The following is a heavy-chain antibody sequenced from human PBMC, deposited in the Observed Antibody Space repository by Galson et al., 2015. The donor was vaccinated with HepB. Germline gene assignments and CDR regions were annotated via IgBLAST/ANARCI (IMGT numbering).Heavy chain of an antibody. Sequence: SETLSLTCNVSGDSVSRRSSYWTWIRQPPGKGLEWIGYVFYRGSTNYSPALESRVTISLDTSKNQFSLKLKAVTAADTALYYCVRCSHFWSGYYDEWGQGTLVTVSS. CDR1: GDSVSRRSSY. CDR2: VFYRGST. J-gene: IGHJ4*02. CDR3: VRCSHFWSGYYDE. V-gene: IGHV4-61*01. D-gene: IGHD3-3*02.